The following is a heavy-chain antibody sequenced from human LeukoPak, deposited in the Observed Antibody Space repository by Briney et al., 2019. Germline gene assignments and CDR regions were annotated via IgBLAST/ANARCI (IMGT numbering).Heavy chain of an antibody. V-gene: IGHV4-4*08. CDR2: IYPTGNT. Sequence: SETLSLTCTVSGDSLGGYYWSWIRQTPGKGLEYIGYIYPTGNTNGNTNYNPSLKSRVTISVDTSKNQFSLNLTSVTAADTAKYYCARLQWLVRSWFDPWGQGTLVIVSS. CDR1: GDSLGGYY. J-gene: IGHJ5*02. CDR3: ARLQWLVRSWFDP. D-gene: IGHD6-19*01.